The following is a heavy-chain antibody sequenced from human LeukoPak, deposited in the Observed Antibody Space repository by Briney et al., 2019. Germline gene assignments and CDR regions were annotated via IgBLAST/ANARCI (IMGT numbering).Heavy chain of an antibody. CDR3: ARVTVTTAFDY. Sequence: SETLSLTCTVSGYSISSGYYWGWIRQPPGKGLEWIGSIYHSGSTYYNPSLKRRVTISVDTSKNQFSLRLSSVTAADTAVYYCARVTVTTAFDYWGQGTLVAVSS. CDR1: GYSISSGYY. CDR2: IYHSGST. D-gene: IGHD4-17*01. V-gene: IGHV4-38-2*02. J-gene: IGHJ4*02.